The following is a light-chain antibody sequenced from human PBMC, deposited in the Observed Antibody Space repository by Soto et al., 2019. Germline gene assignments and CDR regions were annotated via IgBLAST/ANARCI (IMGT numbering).Light chain of an antibody. J-gene: IGKJ5*01. Sequence: EIVMTQSPASLSVSPGDRATLSCRASQSVSTNLAWYQQKPGQAPRLLLYGASTRATGIPASFSGSGSGTELTLTISSLQSEDFAVYYCQQFHNWPPITFGQGTQLDI. CDR3: QQFHNWPPIT. CDR1: QSVSTN. V-gene: IGKV3-15*01. CDR2: GAS.